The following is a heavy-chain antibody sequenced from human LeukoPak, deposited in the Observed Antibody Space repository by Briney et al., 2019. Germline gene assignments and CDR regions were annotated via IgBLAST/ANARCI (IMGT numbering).Heavy chain of an antibody. D-gene: IGHD3-22*01. CDR3: ARVHRYYYDSSGYAPFDY. CDR2: IYHSGST. V-gene: IGHV4-38-2*02. CDR1: GYSISSGYY. J-gene: IGHJ4*02. Sequence: SETLSLTCTVSGYSISSGYYWGWIRQPPGKGLEWIGSIYHSGSTYYNPSLKSRVTISVDTSKNQFSLKLSSVTAADTAVYYCARVHRYYYDSSGYAPFDYWAREPWSPSPQ.